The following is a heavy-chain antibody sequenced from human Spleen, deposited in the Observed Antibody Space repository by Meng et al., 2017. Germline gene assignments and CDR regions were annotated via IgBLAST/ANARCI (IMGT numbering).Heavy chain of an antibody. D-gene: IGHD6-13*01. Sequence: SETLSLTCTVSGGSISSYYWSWIRQPPGKGLEWIGYIYYSGSTNYNPSLKSRVTIPVDTSKNQFSLKLSSVTAADTAVYYCARMGEGSSSWYPFSTDYWGQGTLVTVSS. J-gene: IGHJ4*02. CDR1: GGSISSYY. CDR2: IYYSGST. CDR3: ARMGEGSSSWYPFSTDY. V-gene: IGHV4-59*01.